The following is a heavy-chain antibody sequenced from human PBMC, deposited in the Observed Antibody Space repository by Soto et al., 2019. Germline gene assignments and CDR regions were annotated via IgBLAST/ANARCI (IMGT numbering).Heavy chain of an antibody. J-gene: IGHJ6*02. Sequence: GGSLRLSCAASGFTFSDYYMSWIRQAPGKGLEWVSYISSSGSTIYYADSVKGRFTISRDNAKNSLYLQMNSLRAEDTAVYYCVRAYSSSSGFYYYYGMDVWGQGTMVTVSS. CDR2: ISSSGSTI. V-gene: IGHV3-11*01. CDR3: VRAYSSSSGFYYYYGMDV. D-gene: IGHD6-6*01. CDR1: GFTFSDYY.